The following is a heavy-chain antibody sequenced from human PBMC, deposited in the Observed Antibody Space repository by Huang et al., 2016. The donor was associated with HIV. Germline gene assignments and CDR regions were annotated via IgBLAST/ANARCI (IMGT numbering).Heavy chain of an antibody. CDR2: IIPILGTP. J-gene: IGHJ5*02. D-gene: IGHD1-1*01. V-gene: IGHV1-69*01. CDR3: ARDRKYDNAWYWFDP. Sequence: QVQLVQSGAEVKKPGSSVRVSCEASGGTFSSYAINWVRQDPGQGLEWMGGIIPILGTPNYAQKFQGRVTITADESTSTAYMELSSLRSDDTAVYYCARDRKYDNAWYWFDPWGQGTLVTVSS. CDR1: GGTFSSYA.